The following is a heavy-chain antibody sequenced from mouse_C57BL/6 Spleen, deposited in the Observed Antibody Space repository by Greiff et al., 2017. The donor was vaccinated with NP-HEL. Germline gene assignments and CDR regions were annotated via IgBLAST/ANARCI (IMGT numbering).Heavy chain of an antibody. CDR2: INPSNGGT. V-gene: IGHV1-53*01. CDR3: ARPYYSNYDFYYAMDY. CDR1: GYTFSSYW. D-gene: IGHD2-5*01. Sequence: VQLQQPGTELVKPGASVKLSCKASGYTFSSYWMHWVKQRPGQGLEWIGNINPSNGGTNYNEKFKSKATLTVDKSSSTAYMQLSSLTSEDSAVYYCARPYYSNYDFYYAMDYWGQGTSVTVSS. J-gene: IGHJ4*01.